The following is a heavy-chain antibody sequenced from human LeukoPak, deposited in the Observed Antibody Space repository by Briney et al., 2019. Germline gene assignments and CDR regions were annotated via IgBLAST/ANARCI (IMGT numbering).Heavy chain of an antibody. CDR3: AKGPNYDILTGWRKTYNGFDV. CDR1: GFTSSSYG. J-gene: IGHJ3*01. CDR2: IRNDGSNK. Sequence: QPGGSLRLSCAASGFTSSSYGMHWVRQAPGRGLEWVAFIRNDGSNKYYADSVKGRFTISRDNSKNMVYLQMNSLSAEDTAVYYCAKGPNYDILTGWRKTYNGFDVWGQGTMVTVSS. D-gene: IGHD3-9*01. V-gene: IGHV3-30*02.